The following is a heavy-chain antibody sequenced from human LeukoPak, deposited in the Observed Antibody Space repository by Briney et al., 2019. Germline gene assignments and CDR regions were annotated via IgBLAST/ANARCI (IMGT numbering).Heavy chain of an antibody. J-gene: IGHJ4*02. V-gene: IGHV3-23*01. CDR2: ISGSGGST. CDR1: GFTFSSYA. Sequence: GGSLRLSCAASGFTFSSYAMSWVRQAPGKGLEWVSAISGSGGSTYYADSVKGRFTISRDNSKNTLYLQMNSLRAEDTAVYYCAKDRGPNSVEMATIFPDYWGQGTLVTVSS. D-gene: IGHD5-24*01. CDR3: AKDRGPNSVEMATIFPDY.